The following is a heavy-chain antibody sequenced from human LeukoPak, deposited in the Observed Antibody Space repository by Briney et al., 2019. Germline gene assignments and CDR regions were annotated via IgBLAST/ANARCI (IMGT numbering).Heavy chain of an antibody. CDR2: ISSSSSYI. V-gene: IGHV3-21*01. D-gene: IGHD6-6*01. J-gene: IGHJ3*02. CDR1: GFTFSSYS. CDR3: ARGYSSSPDDAFDI. Sequence: PGGSLRLSCAASGFTFSSYSMNWVRQAPGKGLEWVSSISSSSSYIYYADSVKGRFTISRDNARNSLYLQMNSLRAEDTAVYCCARGYSSSPDDAFDIWGQGTMVTVSS.